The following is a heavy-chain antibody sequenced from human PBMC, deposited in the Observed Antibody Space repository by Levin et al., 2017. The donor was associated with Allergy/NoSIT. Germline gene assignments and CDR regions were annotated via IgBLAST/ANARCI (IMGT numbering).Heavy chain of an antibody. CDR2: VFHSGYT. Sequence: SETLSLTCTVSGGSISTYYWSWVRQSPGKGLEWIGYVFHSGYTNYSPSLKSRVTISLDTSKNQFSLKLSSVTAADTAVYYCARSAHMTTIPAAIFAFDPWGQGARVTVSS. J-gene: IGHJ5*02. CDR1: GGSISTYY. CDR3: ARSAHMTTIPAAIFAFDP. D-gene: IGHD2-2*01. V-gene: IGHV4-59*08.